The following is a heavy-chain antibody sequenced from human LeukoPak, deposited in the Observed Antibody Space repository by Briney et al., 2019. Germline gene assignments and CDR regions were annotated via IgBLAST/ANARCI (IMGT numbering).Heavy chain of an antibody. V-gene: IGHV1-18*01. J-gene: IGHJ4*02. Sequence: ASVKVSCKASGYTFTSYGISWVRQAPGQGLEWMGWISAYNGNTNYAQKLQGRVTMTTDTSTSTAYMELRSLRSDDTAVYYCARNRWEGEAGMATIGHWGQGTLVTVSS. D-gene: IGHD5-24*01. CDR3: ARNRWEGEAGMATIGH. CDR2: ISAYNGNT. CDR1: GYTFTSYG.